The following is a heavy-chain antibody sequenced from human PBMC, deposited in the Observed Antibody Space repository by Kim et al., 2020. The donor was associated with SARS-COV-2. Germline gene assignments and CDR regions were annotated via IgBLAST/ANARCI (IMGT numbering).Heavy chain of an antibody. Sequence: SETVSLTCAVYGGSFSGYYWSWIRQPPGKGLEWIGEINHSGSTNYNPSLKSRVTISVDTSKNQFSLKLSSVTAADTAVYYCANSGYSGYGYYYYYGMDVWGQGTTVTVSS. CDR2: INHSGST. CDR1: GGSFSGYY. CDR3: ANSGYSGYGYYYYYGMDV. V-gene: IGHV4-34*01. J-gene: IGHJ6*02. D-gene: IGHD5-12*01.